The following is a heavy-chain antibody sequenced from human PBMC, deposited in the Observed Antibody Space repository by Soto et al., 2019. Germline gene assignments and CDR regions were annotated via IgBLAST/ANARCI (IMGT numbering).Heavy chain of an antibody. CDR2: IYYSGST. V-gene: IGHV4-59*01. J-gene: IGHJ5*02. CDR1: GGSISSYY. CDR3: ARDGGRGWFDP. Sequence: QVQLQESGPGLVKPSETLSLTCTVSGGSISSYYWSWIRQPPGKGLEWIGYIYYSGSTNYNPSLKSRVTMSVDTSKNQFSLKLSSVTAADTAVYYCARDGGRGWFDPWGQGTLVTVSS. D-gene: IGHD3-16*01.